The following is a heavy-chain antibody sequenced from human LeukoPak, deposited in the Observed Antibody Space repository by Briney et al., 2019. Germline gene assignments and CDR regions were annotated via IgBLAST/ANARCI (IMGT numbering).Heavy chain of an antibody. CDR2: IYYSGST. V-gene: IGHV4-59*01. J-gene: IGHJ6*02. CDR3: ARDAPDYGDYGMDV. Sequence: SETLSLTCTVAGGSISSYYWSWIRQPPGNGLEWIGYIYYSGSTNYNPSLKSRVTISVDASKNQFSLKLSSVTAADTAVYYCARDAPDYGDYGMDVWGQGTTVTVSS. D-gene: IGHD4-17*01. CDR1: GGSISSYY.